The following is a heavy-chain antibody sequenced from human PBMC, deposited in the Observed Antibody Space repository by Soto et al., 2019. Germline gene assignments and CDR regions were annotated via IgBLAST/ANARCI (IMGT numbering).Heavy chain of an antibody. V-gene: IGHV4-59*12. CDR3: ARTYDSNGYANEFDS. Sequence: QVVLQESGPGLVKPSETLSLTCSVSGRSITSYYWSWVRQPPGKGLEWLGYIYDNGITSQNPSLKSRVTMSDDTSQNQFSLKLTSVTGADTAVYYCARTYDSNGYANEFDSWGQGILVTVTS. CDR1: GRSITSYY. J-gene: IGHJ4*02. CDR2: IYDNGIT. D-gene: IGHD3-22*01.